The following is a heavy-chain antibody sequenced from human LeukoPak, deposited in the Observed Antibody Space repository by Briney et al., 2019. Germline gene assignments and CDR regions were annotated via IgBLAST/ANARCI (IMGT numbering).Heavy chain of an antibody. D-gene: IGHD2-2*02. CDR3: ARTLFYCTSSSCYKHFDS. J-gene: IGHJ4*02. Sequence: SETLSLTCTVSGGSISSSSSRSYYCGWIRQPPGEGLEWIGTIYYSGSTYYNPSLKSRVTVSVDTSKNRFSLKLSSVTAADTALYYCARTLFYCTSSSCYKHFDSWGQGTLVTVSS. CDR2: IYYSGST. CDR1: GGSISSSSSRSYY. V-gene: IGHV4-39*01.